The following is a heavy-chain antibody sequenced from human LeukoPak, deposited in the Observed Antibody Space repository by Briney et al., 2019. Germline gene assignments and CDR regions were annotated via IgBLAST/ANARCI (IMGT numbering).Heavy chain of an antibody. D-gene: IGHD2-21*01. J-gene: IGHJ4*02. CDR3: ARDGVMAETPFYFDS. CDR2: GSSSTSNI. Sequence: GASLRLSCTGSGFIFNSYGINWVRQAPGTGLEWVAYGSSSTSNIFYADSVKGRFPISRDHAKDSVLLQMNSLRVEDTALYFCARDGVMAETPFYFDSWGQGALVIVSS. V-gene: IGHV3-48*01. CDR1: GFIFNSYG.